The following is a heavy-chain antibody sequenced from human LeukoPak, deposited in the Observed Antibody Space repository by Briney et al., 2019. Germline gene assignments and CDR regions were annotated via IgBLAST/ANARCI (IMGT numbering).Heavy chain of an antibody. V-gene: IGHV4-34*01. CDR2: INHSGST. Sequence: SETLSLTCAVYGGSFSGYYWSWIRQPPGKGLGWIGEINHSGSTNYNPSLKSRVTISVDTSKNQFSLKLSSVTAADTAVYYCARGGGGFVVAPAATRPPRYGMDVWGQGTTVTVSS. CDR1: GGSFSGYY. D-gene: IGHD2-2*01. CDR3: ARGGGGFVVAPAATRPPRYGMDV. J-gene: IGHJ6*02.